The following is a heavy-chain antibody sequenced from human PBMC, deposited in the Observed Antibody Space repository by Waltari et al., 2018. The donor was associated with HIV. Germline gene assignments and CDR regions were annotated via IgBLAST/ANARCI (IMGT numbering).Heavy chain of an antibody. Sequence: QLQLQESGPGLVKPSETLSLTCTVSGGSISSSSYYWGWIRQAPGKGLEWIGCIDYSGGTEYNPALKSRVTISVDTSKNQFALKLSSVTAADTAVYHCVRHGGGWAPGGFDYWGQGTLVTVSS. CDR3: VRHGGGWAPGGFDY. CDR1: GGSISSSSYY. D-gene: IGHD6-19*01. V-gene: IGHV4-39*01. J-gene: IGHJ4*02. CDR2: IDYSGGT.